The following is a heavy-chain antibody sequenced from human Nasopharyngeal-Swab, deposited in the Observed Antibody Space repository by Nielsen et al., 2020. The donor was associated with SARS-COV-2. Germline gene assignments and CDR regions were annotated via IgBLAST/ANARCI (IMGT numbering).Heavy chain of an antibody. CDR1: GFTFSSYD. CDR2: IGTAGDT. CDR3: AREPTDDSSGPLDY. D-gene: IGHD3-22*01. Sequence: GGSLRLSCAASGFTFSSYDMHWVRQATGKGLEWVSAIGTAGDTYYPGSVKGRFTISRENAKNSLYLQMNSLRAGDTAVYYCAREPTDDSSGPLDYWGQGTLVTVSS. V-gene: IGHV3-13*01. J-gene: IGHJ4*02.